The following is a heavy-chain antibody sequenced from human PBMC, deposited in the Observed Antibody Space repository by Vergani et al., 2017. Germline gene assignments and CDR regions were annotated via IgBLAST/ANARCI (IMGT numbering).Heavy chain of an antibody. J-gene: IGHJ5*02. CDR3: AKVRVVVVPDAINWFDP. CDR1: GFTVSSNY. Sequence: VQLVESGGGLIQPGGSLRLSCAASGFTVSSNYMSWVRQAPGKGLEWVSVIYSGGSTHYADSVKGRFTISSDNSKNTLYIQMNSLRAADTAVYYCAKVRVVVVPDAINWFDPWGQGTLVTVSS. V-gene: IGHV3-53*01. CDR2: IYSGGST. D-gene: IGHD2-2*01.